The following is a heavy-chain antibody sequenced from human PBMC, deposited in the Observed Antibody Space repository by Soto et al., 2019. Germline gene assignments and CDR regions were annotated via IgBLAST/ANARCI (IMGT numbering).Heavy chain of an antibody. D-gene: IGHD3-10*01. V-gene: IGHV3-23*01. Sequence: EVQLLESGGGLVQPGGSLRLSCAASGFTFSNYVLSWVRQAPGKGLEWVSAISGTGGSTYYADSVKGRFSISRDNSTNTLYVQMNSLRFEDTAVYYCAKEGKRVRGPDYWGQGTLVTVSS. CDR1: GFTFSNYV. J-gene: IGHJ4*02. CDR2: ISGTGGST. CDR3: AKEGKRVRGPDY.